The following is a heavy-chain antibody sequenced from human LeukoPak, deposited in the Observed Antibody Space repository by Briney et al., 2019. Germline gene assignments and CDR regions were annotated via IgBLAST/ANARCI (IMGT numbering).Heavy chain of an antibody. CDR3: ASTLVGTTSGYS. Sequence: GGSLRLSCAASGFTVSSNYMSWVRQAPGKGLECVSVTYSGGSTYYADSVKGRFTISRDKSKNTLYLQMNSLRAEDTAMYYCASTLVGTTSGYSWGQGTLVIVSS. D-gene: IGHD1-26*01. J-gene: IGHJ5*02. V-gene: IGHV3-53*01. CDR1: GFTVSSNY. CDR2: TYSGGST.